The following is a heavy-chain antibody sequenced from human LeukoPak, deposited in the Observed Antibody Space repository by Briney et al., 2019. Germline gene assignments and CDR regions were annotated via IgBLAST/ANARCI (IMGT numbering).Heavy chain of an antibody. CDR2: IYYSGST. CDR1: GGSISSGDYY. V-gene: IGHV4-30-4*01. D-gene: IGHD3-22*01. Sequence: KPSQTLSLTCTVSGGSISSGDYYWGWLRQPTGKGLEWIGYIYYSGSTYHNPSLKSRVTISVDTSKNQFSLKLSSVTAADTAVYYCAREGNYYDSSYTGGYWGQGTLVTVSS. CDR3: AREGNYYDSSYTGGY. J-gene: IGHJ4*02.